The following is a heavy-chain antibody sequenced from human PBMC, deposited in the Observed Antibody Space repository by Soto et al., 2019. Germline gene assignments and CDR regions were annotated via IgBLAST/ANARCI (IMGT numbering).Heavy chain of an antibody. CDR1: GFAFSTYA. V-gene: IGHV3-23*01. CDR3: AKVTKRAAAGRYEYYKYGMDV. CDR2: ISGSGGSS. D-gene: IGHD6-13*01. Sequence: PGGSLRLSCAAAGFAFSTYAMTWVRQAPWKGLEWVSVISGSGGSSYYAASVKGRFTISRDNSKNTLFLQMNGLRAEDTAVYYCAKVTKRAAAGRYEYYKYGMDVWDQGTTVTVSS. J-gene: IGHJ6*02.